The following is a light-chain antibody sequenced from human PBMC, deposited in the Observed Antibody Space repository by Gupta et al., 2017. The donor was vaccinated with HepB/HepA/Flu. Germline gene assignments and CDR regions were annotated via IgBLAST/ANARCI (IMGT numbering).Light chain of an antibody. V-gene: IGKV4-1*01. J-gene: IGKJ2*01. CDR2: WAS. CDR3: HQYFRTPYT. Sequence: DIVMSQSPDSLAVSLGERATITCKSSQPLYSSENRNNFLAWYQKRPGQPPRLLLYWASTRESGVPERFTGSGSGTEFTLTIRSLQAEDVAVYFCHQYFRTPYTFGQGTKLQIK. CDR1: QPLYSSENRNNF.